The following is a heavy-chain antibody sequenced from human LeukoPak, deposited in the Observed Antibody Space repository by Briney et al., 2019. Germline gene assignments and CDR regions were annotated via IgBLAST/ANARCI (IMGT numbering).Heavy chain of an antibody. CDR3: ARGRGWYMRMWFDY. Sequence: GGSLRLSCAASGFTFSSYSMNWVRQAPGQGLEWVSYISSSSSTINYADSVKGRFTISRDNAKNSLYLQMNSLRAEDTAVYYCARGRGWYMRMWFDYWGQGTLVTVSS. J-gene: IGHJ4*02. V-gene: IGHV3-48*01. CDR1: GFTFSSYS. CDR2: ISSSSSTI. D-gene: IGHD6-19*01.